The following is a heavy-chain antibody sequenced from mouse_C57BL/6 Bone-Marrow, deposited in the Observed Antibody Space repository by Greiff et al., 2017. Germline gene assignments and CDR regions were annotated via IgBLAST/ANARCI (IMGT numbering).Heavy chain of an antibody. CDR1: GFTFSSYT. J-gene: IGHJ3*01. CDR3: ARSPFAY. V-gene: IGHV5-9*01. Sequence: EVMLVESGGGLVKPGGSLKLSCAASGFTFSSYTMSWVRQTPEKRLEWVATISGGGGNTYYPDSVKGRFTISRDNAKNTQYLQMSSLRSEDTALYYCARSPFAYWGQGTMVTVSA. CDR2: ISGGGGNT.